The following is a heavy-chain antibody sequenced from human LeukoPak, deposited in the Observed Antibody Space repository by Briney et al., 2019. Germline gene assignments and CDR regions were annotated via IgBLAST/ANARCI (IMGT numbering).Heavy chain of an antibody. Sequence: GASVKVSCKASGYTFTSYDINWVRQATGQGLEWMGWMNPNSGNTGYAQKFQGRVTMTRNTSISTAYMELSSLRSEDTAVYYCARLGVHCSSTSCPNWFDPWGQGTLVTVSS. CDR3: ARLGVHCSSTSCPNWFDP. V-gene: IGHV1-8*01. CDR2: MNPNSGNT. D-gene: IGHD2-2*01. J-gene: IGHJ5*02. CDR1: GYTFTSYD.